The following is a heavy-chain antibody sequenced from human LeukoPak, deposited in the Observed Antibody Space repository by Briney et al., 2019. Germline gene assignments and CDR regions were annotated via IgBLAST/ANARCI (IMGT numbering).Heavy chain of an antibody. D-gene: IGHD6-19*01. CDR2: IYYSGST. Sequence: SETLSLTFCVPSGYICSIRHYLGRIRQPPGKGLEWIGSIYYSGSTYYNPSLKSRVTISVDTSKNQFSLKLSSVSAADTAVYYCARHPTRKYSSGPVDNTVVWGKGNTVTVSS. CDR3: ARHPTRKYSSGPVDNTVV. V-gene: IGHV4-39*01. CDR1: SGYICSIRHY. J-gene: IGHJ6*04.